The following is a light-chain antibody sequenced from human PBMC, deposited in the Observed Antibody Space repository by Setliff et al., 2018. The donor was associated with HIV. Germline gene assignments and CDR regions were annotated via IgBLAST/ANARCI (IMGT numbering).Light chain of an antibody. V-gene: IGLV2-14*01. CDR3: SSYTTNTTCV. J-gene: IGLJ1*01. CDR1: SSDVGNYNY. Sequence: QSVLTQPASVSGSPGQSITISCTGTSSDVGNYNYVSWYQQHPGKAPKLMIYEVTYRPSGVSNRFSGSKSGNTASLTISGLQAEDEADYYCSSYTTNTTCVFGTGTKVTVL. CDR2: EVT.